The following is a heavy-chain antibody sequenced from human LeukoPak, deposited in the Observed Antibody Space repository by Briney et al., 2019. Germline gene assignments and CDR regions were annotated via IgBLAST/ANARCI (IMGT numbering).Heavy chain of an antibody. CDR3: ARVDCSSTSCLKTYYFDY. Sequence: SETLSLTCTASGGSISSYYWSSIRQPPGKGLDWIGYIYYSGSTNYNPSLKSRGTISVDTSKNQFSLKLSSVTAADTAVYYCARVDCSSTSCLKTYYFDYWGQGTLVTVSS. D-gene: IGHD2-2*01. CDR1: GGSISSYY. CDR2: IYYSGST. J-gene: IGHJ4*02. V-gene: IGHV4-59*01.